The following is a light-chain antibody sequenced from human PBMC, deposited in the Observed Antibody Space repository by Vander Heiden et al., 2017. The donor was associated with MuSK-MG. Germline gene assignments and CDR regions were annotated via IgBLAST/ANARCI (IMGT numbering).Light chain of an antibody. CDR3: QQSYSTPLT. J-gene: IGKJ4*01. V-gene: IGKV1-39*01. Sequence: DIQMTQSPSCLSASVGDRVTITCRASQSISSYLNWYQQKPGKAPKLLIYAASSLQSGVPSRFSGSGSGTDFTLTISSLQPEDFATYYCQQSYSTPLTFGGGIKVEIK. CDR1: QSISSY. CDR2: AAS.